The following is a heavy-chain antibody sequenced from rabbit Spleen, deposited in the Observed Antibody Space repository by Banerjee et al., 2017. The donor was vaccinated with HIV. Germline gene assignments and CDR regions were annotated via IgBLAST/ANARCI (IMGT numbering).Heavy chain of an antibody. CDR2: IYISTGNT. CDR1: GFTFNTYY. CDR3: ASDIRGHGGFGL. V-gene: IGHV1S40*01. Sequence: QSLEESGGDLVKPGASLTLTCTASGFTFNTYYMCWVRQAPGKGLEWIACIYISTGNTYYASWAKGRFTISKTSSTTVTLQMTSLTAADTATYFCASDIRGHGGFGLWGPGTLVPS. J-gene: IGHJ4*01. D-gene: IGHD3-1*01.